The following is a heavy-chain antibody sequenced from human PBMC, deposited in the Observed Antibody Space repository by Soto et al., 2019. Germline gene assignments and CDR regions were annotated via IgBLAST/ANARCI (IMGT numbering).Heavy chain of an antibody. CDR3: ARSEFHCSGWDNYYYYYGMDV. CDR1: GYTFTSYY. Sequence: ASVKVSCKASGYTFTSYYMHWVRQAPGQGPEWMGIINPSGGSTSYAQKFQGRVTMTRDTSTSTVYMEMSSLRSEDTAVYYCARSEFHCSGWDNYYYYYGMDVWGQGTTVTVSS. V-gene: IGHV1-46*01. J-gene: IGHJ6*02. D-gene: IGHD6-19*01. CDR2: INPSGGST.